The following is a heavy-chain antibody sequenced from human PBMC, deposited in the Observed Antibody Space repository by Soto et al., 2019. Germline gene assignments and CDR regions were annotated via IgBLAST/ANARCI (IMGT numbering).Heavy chain of an antibody. Sequence: EVQLVESGGGLVQPGGSLRLSCEASGFTFRNYDMHWVRQGTGKGLEWVSGISAAGDPDYADSVEGRFTISSENAQNSFFLQMNSLRVGDTAVYYCARTDRDFYGLDVWCQGTTVIVSS. CDR2: ISAAGDP. V-gene: IGHV3-13*05. CDR3: ARTDRDFYGLDV. J-gene: IGHJ6*02. CDR1: GFTFRNYD.